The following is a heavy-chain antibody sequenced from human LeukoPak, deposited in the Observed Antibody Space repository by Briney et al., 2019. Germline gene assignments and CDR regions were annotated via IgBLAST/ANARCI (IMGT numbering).Heavy chain of an antibody. CDR3: ARYVEQDGYKRHQGWGTNWFDP. J-gene: IGHJ5*02. CDR1: GYTFTGYY. V-gene: IGHV1-2*02. CDR2: INPNSGGT. Sequence: ASVKVSCKASGYTFTGYYMHWVRQAPGQGLAWMGLINPNSGGTNYAQKFQGRVTMTRDTSISTAYMELSRLRSDDTAVYYCARYVEQDGYKRHQGWGTNWFDPWGQGTLVTVSS. D-gene: IGHD3-16*01.